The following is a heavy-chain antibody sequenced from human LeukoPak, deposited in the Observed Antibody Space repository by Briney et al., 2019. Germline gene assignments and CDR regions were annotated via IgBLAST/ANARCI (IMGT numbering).Heavy chain of an antibody. J-gene: IGHJ4*02. CDR2: IYYSGST. CDR1: GGSISSSSYY. CDR3: ASELSYYDILTGYDY. D-gene: IGHD3-9*01. V-gene: IGHV4-39*01. Sequence: PSETLSLTCTVSGGSISSSSYYWGWIRQPPGKGLEWIGSIYYSGSTYYNPSLKSRDTISVDTSKNQFSLKLSSVAAADTALYYCASELSYYDILTGYDYWGQGTLVTVSS.